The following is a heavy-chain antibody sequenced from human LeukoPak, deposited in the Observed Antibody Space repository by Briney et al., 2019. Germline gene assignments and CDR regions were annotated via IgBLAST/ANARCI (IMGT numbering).Heavy chain of an antibody. J-gene: IGHJ3*02. CDR2: IKQDGSEK. Sequence: GGSLRLSCVASGFTFNTYWMSWVRQAPGKGLEWVANIKQDGSEKYYVDSVKGRFTISRDNAKNSLYLQMNSLRAEDTAVYYCARAGGSYEEDDAFDIWGQGTMVTVFS. CDR1: GFTFNTYW. D-gene: IGHD1-26*01. CDR3: ARAGGSYEEDDAFDI. V-gene: IGHV3-7*01.